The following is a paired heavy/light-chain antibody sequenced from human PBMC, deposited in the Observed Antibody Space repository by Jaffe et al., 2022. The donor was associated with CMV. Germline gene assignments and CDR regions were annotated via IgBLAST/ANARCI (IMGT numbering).Light chain of an antibody. Sequence: QSVLTQPPSASGTPGQRITISCSGGNSNIKINPVNWYQRVPGTAPRVLIYSNYQRPSGVPDRFSGSRSGTSASLAISGLQSEDEADYYCASWDDSLNGVVFGGGTKVTVL. CDR2: SNY. CDR1: NSNIKINP. V-gene: IGLV1-44*01. CDR3: ASWDDSLNGVV. J-gene: IGLJ2*01.
Heavy chain of an antibody. CDR1: GFSLTTRGMS. V-gene: IGHV2-70*15. CDR2: VDWDDDK. Sequence: QVTLRESGPALVRPTQTLTLTCTFSGFSLTTRGMSVSWVRQPPGKALEWLARVDWDDDKYYSTFLKTRLTISKDTSNNRVVLTLTNMDPVDTATYFCARNLRDVTAYYNYMDVWGKGTTVTVSS. CDR3: ARNLRDVTAYYNYMDV. J-gene: IGHJ6*03. D-gene: IGHD2-21*02.